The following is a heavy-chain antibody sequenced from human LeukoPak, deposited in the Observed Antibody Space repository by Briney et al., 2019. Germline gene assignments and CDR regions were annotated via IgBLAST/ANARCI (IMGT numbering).Heavy chain of an antibody. CDR2: TYYRSKWYN. J-gene: IGHJ4*02. V-gene: IGHV6-1*01. CDR3: ARGAVPGFDY. D-gene: IGHD6-19*01. Sequence: SQTLSLTCAISGDSVSSNSATWNWLRQSPSRGLEWLGRTYYRSKWYNDYAVSAKSRITINPDTSKNQFSLQLDSVTPEDSAMYYCARGAVPGFDYWGQGTLVTVSS. CDR1: GDSVSSNSAT.